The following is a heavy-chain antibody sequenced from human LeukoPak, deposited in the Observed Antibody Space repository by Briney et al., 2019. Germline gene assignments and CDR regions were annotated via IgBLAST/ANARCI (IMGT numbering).Heavy chain of an antibody. J-gene: IGHJ4*02. CDR1: GFTFSSYA. CDR2: ISSSGSTT. D-gene: IGHD6-13*01. CDR3: ARGPYSSNWYVDY. V-gene: IGHV3-48*03. Sequence: GGSLRLSCAASGFTFSSYAMTWVRQAPGKGLEWVSYISSSGSTTYYADSVKGRFTISRDNAKNSLYLQMNSLRAEDTAVYYCARGPYSSNWYVDYWGQGTLVTVAS.